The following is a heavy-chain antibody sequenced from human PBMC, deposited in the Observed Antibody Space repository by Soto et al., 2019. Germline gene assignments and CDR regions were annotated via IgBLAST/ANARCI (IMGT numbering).Heavy chain of an antibody. V-gene: IGHV3-23*01. Sequence: EVQVLESGGGLGQPGGSLRLSCAASGFTFSSFAMTWVRQAPGKGLEGVSSLTGSGDSTYYADSVKGRFTISRDNTKNLLYLQMNSLRADATALYYCAKGTAVTTGDMAYWGQGTLVTVSS. CDR2: LTGSGDST. J-gene: IGHJ4*02. D-gene: IGHD4-17*01. CDR1: GFTFSSFA. CDR3: AKGTAVTTGDMAY.